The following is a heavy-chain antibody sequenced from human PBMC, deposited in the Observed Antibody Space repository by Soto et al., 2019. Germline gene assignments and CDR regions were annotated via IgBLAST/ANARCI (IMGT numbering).Heavy chain of an antibody. Sequence: RASVKVSCKASGYTFTGYYMHWVRQSPGQGLEWMGWINPNSGGTNYAQKFQGRVTMTRDTSISTAYMELSRLRSNDTAVYYCARGRYYDILTGSGPIDYWGQGTLVTVSS. CDR3: ARGRYYDILTGSGPIDY. CDR1: GYTFTGYY. V-gene: IGHV1-2*02. J-gene: IGHJ4*02. D-gene: IGHD3-9*01. CDR2: INPNSGGT.